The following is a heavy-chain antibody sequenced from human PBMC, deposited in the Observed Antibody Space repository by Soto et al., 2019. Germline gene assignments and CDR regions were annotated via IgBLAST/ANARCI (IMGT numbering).Heavy chain of an antibody. CDR3: GSGVNSHYDFWSGSIAMDV. D-gene: IGHD3-3*01. CDR1: GFTFSSYW. V-gene: IGHV3-74*01. Sequence: PGGSLRLSCAASGFTFSSYWMHWVRQAPGKGLVWVSRINSDGSSTSYADSVKGRFTISRDNAKNTLYLQMNSLRAEDTAVYYCGSGVNSHYDFWSGSIAMDVWGKGTTVTVSS. J-gene: IGHJ6*03. CDR2: INSDGSST.